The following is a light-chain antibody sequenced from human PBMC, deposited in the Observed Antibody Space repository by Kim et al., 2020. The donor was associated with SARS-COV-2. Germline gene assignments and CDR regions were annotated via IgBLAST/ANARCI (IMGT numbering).Light chain of an antibody. Sequence: CSTGAGSNIGTDLDDRWYRRLPGTAPKLLSLRNDNRPSGVTDRFSGSKSGPSASLAITGIQDEDEAEYYCQSYDNSLTNFIFGPGTKVTVL. CDR2: RND. CDR1: GSNIGTDLD. J-gene: IGLJ1*01. V-gene: IGLV1-40*01. CDR3: QSYDNSLTNFI.